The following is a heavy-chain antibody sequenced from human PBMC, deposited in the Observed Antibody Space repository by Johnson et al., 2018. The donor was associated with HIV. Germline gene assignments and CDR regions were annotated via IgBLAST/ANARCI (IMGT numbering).Heavy chain of an antibody. Sequence: VQLVESGGGVVQPGRSLRLSCAASGFTFSSSAMHWVRQAPGKGLEWVSIIYTGGSTFYADSVKARFTISRDSSKNTLYHQMNSLRAEDTAVYHGARDPSAGEQLDDACDIWSQGTMVTVSS. CDR1: GFTFSSSA. CDR3: ARDPSAGEQLDDACDI. D-gene: IGHD6-6*01. V-gene: IGHV3-66*01. J-gene: IGHJ3*02. CDR2: IYTGGST.